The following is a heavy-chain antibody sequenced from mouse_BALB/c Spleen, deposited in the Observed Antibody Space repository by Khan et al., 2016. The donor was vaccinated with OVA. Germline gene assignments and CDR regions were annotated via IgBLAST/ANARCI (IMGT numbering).Heavy chain of an antibody. CDR2: ISYSGNT. D-gene: IGHD1-1*01. CDR3: ACELRGFAY. CDR1: GDSITSGY. Sequence: EVKLEESGPSLVKPSQTLSLTCSVTGDSITSGYWNWIRKFPGNKLEYMGYISYSGNTYYNPSLKSRISITRDTYKSQYYLQLNSVTTEDTATYYCACELRGFAYWGQGTLVTVSA. V-gene: IGHV3-8*02. J-gene: IGHJ3*01.